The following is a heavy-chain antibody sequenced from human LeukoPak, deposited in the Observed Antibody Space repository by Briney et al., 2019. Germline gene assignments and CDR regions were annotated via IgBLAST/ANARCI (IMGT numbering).Heavy chain of an antibody. J-gene: IGHJ3*02. D-gene: IGHD3-10*01. CDR1: GFTFSSYA. CDR3: AKSSSMVRGVISAFDI. V-gene: IGHV3-23*01. Sequence: GGSLRLSCAASGFTFSSYAMSWVRQAPGKGLEWVSAISGSGGSTYCADSVKGRFTISRDNSKNTLYLQMNSLRAEDTAVYYCAKSSSMVRGVISAFDIWGQGTMVTVSS. CDR2: ISGSGGST.